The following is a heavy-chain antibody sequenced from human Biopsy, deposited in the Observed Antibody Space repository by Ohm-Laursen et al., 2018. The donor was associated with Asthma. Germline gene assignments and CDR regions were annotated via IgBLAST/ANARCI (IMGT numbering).Heavy chain of an antibody. CDR2: ISYDGNHK. D-gene: IGHD5-12*01. V-gene: IGHV3-30*18. Sequence: SLRLSCTASGFMFRSFGMHWVRQAPGKGLEWVAVISYDGNHKFYEDSVKGRFTISRDNSRNTLYPQMNSLRTEDTAVYYCAKRRGYSGHDNDYWGQGTLVIVSS. J-gene: IGHJ4*02. CDR3: AKRRGYSGHDNDY. CDR1: GFMFRSFG.